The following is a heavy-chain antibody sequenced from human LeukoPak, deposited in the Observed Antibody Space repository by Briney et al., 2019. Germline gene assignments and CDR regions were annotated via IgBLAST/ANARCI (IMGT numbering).Heavy chain of an antibody. V-gene: IGHV4-59*01. CDR3: ARGESDSYGGPVEDY. CDR1: GGSISSYY. D-gene: IGHD5-18*01. Sequence: SETLSLTCTVSGGSISSYYWSWIRQPPGKGLEWIGYIYYSGSTNYNPSLKSRVTISVDTSKNQFSLKLSSVTAADTAVYYCARGESDSYGGPVEDYRGQGTLVTVSS. CDR2: IYYSGST. J-gene: IGHJ4*02.